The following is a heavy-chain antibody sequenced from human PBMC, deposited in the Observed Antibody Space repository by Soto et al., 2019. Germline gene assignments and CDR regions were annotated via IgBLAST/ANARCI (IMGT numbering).Heavy chain of an antibody. Sequence: QAQLVESGGGVVRPGRSLRLACAASGFSFSTYGMHWVRQAPGKGLQWVAVIWYDGSNTYYADSVKGRFTISRDNSKNTLYLQMKNLRVEDTAVYYCARVEAPLIHSDHYYYGMDVWGQGTTVTVSS. J-gene: IGHJ6*02. CDR2: IWYDGSNT. CDR3: ARVEAPLIHSDHYYYGMDV. D-gene: IGHD5-18*01. CDR1: GFSFSTYG. V-gene: IGHV3-33*01.